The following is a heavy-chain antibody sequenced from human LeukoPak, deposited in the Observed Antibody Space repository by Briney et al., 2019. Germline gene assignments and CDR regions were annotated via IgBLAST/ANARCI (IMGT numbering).Heavy chain of an antibody. Sequence: PSQTLSLTCTVSGGSISSGSYYWSWIRQPAGKGLEWIGRIYTSGSTNYNPSLKSRVTISVDTSKNQFSLKLSSVTAADTAVYYCARASPYSYGYGIGFDYWGQGTLVTVSS. D-gene: IGHD5-18*01. CDR1: GGSISSGSYY. CDR2: IYTSGST. V-gene: IGHV4-61*02. J-gene: IGHJ4*02. CDR3: ARASPYSYGYGIGFDY.